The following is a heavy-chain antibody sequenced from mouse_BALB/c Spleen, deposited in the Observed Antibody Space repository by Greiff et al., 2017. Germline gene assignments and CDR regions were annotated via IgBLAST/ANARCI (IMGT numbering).Heavy chain of an antibody. CDR2: ISSGSSTI. D-gene: IGHD2-1*01. J-gene: IGHJ2*01. V-gene: IGHV5-17*02. CDR3: ARFYYGPYYFDY. CDR1: GFTFSSFG. Sequence: EVQRVESGGGLVQPGGSRKLSCAASGFTFSSFGMHWVRQAPEKGLEWVAYISSGSSTIYYADTVKGRFTISRDNPKNTLFLQMTSLRSEDTAMYYCARFYYGPYYFDYWGQGTTLTVSS.